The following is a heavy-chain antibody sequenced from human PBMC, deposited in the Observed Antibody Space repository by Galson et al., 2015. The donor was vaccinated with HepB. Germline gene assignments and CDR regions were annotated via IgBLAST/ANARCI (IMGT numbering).Heavy chain of an antibody. J-gene: IGHJ6*02. D-gene: IGHD3-10*01. CDR2: INPDGSEK. Sequence: SLRLSCAASEFTFSSYWMNWVRQAPGKGLEWVANINPDGSEKYYVASLKGRFTISRDNAKNSLYLQMDSLRAEDTAVYYCARRISLVRGIITKPDYYYGMDVWAKGPRSPSP. CDR3: ARRISLVRGIITKPDYYYGMDV. V-gene: IGHV3-7*03. CDR1: EFTFSSYW.